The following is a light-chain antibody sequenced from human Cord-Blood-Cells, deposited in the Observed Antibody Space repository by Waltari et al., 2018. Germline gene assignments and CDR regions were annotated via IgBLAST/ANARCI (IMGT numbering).Light chain of an antibody. CDR2: GAS. Sequence: EIVLTQSPGTLSLSPGERATLSCRASQSVSSSYFAWYQQKPGQAPRLLIYGASSRAIGIPDRFSGSGSGTDFTLTISRLEPEDFAVYYCQQYGSSPRRTFGQGTKVEIK. CDR3: QQYGSSPRRT. J-gene: IGKJ1*01. CDR1: QSVSSSY. V-gene: IGKV3-20*01.